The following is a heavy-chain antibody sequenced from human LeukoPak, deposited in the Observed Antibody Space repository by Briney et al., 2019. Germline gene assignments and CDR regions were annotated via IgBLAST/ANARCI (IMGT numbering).Heavy chain of an antibody. D-gene: IGHD5/OR15-5a*01. CDR1: GFIFDEFA. V-gene: IGHV3-20*04. CDR2: IIWNGGSR. J-gene: IGHJ3*02. Sequence: PGGSLRLSCVASGFIFDEFAMTWVRQAAGKGLQWVSGIIWNGGSRNYAESVEGRFTISRDNAKNSLFLQMNSLGPEDTALYFCARGLSLDAFDIWGQGTMVTVSS. CDR3: ARGLSLDAFDI.